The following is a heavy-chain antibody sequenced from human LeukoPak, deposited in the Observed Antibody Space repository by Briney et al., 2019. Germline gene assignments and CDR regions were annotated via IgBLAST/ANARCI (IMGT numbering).Heavy chain of an antibody. J-gene: IGHJ4*02. V-gene: IGHV1-2*02. CDR1: GYTFIGYY. CDR2: INPNSGGT. D-gene: IGHD3-10*01. CDR3: ARALWFGELLHFDY. Sequence: GASVKVSCKASGYTFIGYYMHWVRQAPGQGLEWMGWINPNSGGTNYAQKFQGRVTMTRDTSISTAYMELSRLRSDDTAVYYCARALWFGELLHFDYWGQGTLVTVSS.